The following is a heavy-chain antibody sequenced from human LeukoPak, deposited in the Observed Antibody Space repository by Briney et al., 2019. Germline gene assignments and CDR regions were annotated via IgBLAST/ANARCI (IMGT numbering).Heavy chain of an antibody. CDR2: IYPGDSDT. CDR3: ARSRGYCTNGVCYIFDY. D-gene: IGHD2-8*01. V-gene: IGHV5-51*01. Sequence: GESLKISCKGSGYSFTSYWIGWVRQMPGKGLEWMGIIYPGDSDTRYSPSFQGQVTISADKSTSSAYRQWSSMNASVTAMYYCARSRGYCTNGVCYIFDYWGQGTLVTVSS. CDR1: GYSFTSYW. J-gene: IGHJ4*02.